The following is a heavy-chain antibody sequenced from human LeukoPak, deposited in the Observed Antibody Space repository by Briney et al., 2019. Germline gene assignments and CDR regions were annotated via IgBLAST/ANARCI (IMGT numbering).Heavy chain of an antibody. CDR3: AKPRRDTYYYDSSGEGEAFDI. V-gene: IGHV3-23*01. CDR1: GFTSSSYA. D-gene: IGHD3-22*01. Sequence: GGSLRLSCAASGFTSSSYAMSWVRQAPGKGLEWVSAISGSGGSTYYADSVKGRFTISRDNSKNTLYLQMNSLRAEDTAVYYCAKPRRDTYYYDSSGEGEAFDIWGQGTMVTVSS. CDR2: ISGSGGST. J-gene: IGHJ3*02.